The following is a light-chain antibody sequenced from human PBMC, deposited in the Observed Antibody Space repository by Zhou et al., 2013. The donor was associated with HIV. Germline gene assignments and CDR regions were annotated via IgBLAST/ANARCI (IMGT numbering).Light chain of an antibody. CDR2: LGS. J-gene: IGKJ4*01. CDR1: QSLLHSNGYKY. Sequence: IVMTQSPLSLPVTPGESASISCRSSQSLLHSNGYKYLDWYLQKPGQSPQLLIYLGSNRASGVPDRFSGSGSGTDFSLKISSVEAEDVGIYYCQQGLQIPPTFGGGTKVEIK. V-gene: IGKV2-28*01. CDR3: QQGLQIPPT.